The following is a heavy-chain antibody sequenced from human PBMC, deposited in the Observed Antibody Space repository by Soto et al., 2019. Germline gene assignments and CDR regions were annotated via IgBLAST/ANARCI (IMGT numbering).Heavy chain of an antibody. D-gene: IGHD3-10*01. J-gene: IGHJ6*03. V-gene: IGHV3-33*01. CDR3: ARESLPFFYYMDV. CDR1: GFTFSSYG. CDR2: IWSDESNK. Sequence: ESGGGVVQPGRSLRLSCAASGFTFSSYGMHWVRQAPGKGLEWVAIIWSDESNKFYADSVKGRFTISRDISKNTLYLQMNSLRSEDTAVYYCARESLPFFYYMDVWGRGTTVTVSS.